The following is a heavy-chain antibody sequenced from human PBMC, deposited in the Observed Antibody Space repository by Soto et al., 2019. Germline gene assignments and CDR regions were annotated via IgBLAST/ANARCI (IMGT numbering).Heavy chain of an antibody. Sequence: ASVQVSCKASGHTFFTSYYIHGVRQAPGQGLEWMGIINPTGSMTSYSQRFQGRLTMTRDTSTSTDYMELSSLTSEDTAVYFCARDTGGDHDAFDIWGQGTMVTVSS. CDR2: INPTGSMT. CDR3: ARDTGGDHDAFDI. CDR1: GHTFFTSYY. D-gene: IGHD2-8*02. J-gene: IGHJ3*02. V-gene: IGHV1-46*01.